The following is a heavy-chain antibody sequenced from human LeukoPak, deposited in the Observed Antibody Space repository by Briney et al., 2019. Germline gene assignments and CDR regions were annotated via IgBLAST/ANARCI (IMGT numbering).Heavy chain of an antibody. CDR3: ARTGSSWEYSYYGMDG. D-gene: IGHD6-13*01. Sequence: ASVKVSCKASGGTFSSYAISWVRQAPGQGLEWMGWISAYNGNTNYAQKLQGRVTMTTDTSTSTAYMELRSLRSDDTAVYYCARTGSSWEYSYYGMDGWGKGTTVTVSS. V-gene: IGHV1-18*01. CDR1: GGTFSSYA. CDR2: ISAYNGNT. J-gene: IGHJ6*04.